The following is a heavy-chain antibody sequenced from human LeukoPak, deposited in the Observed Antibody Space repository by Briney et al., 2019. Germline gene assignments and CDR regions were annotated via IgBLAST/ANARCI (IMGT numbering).Heavy chain of an antibody. Sequence: GGSLRLSCAASGFTFGSYGMHWVRQAPGKGLEWVAVIWYDGSNKYYADSVKGRFTISRDNSKNTLYLQMNSLRAEDTAVYYCARDERIFGSYSMDVWGQGTTVTVSS. CDR1: GFTFGSYG. J-gene: IGHJ6*02. CDR3: ARDERIFGSYSMDV. CDR2: IWYDGSNK. D-gene: IGHD3-3*01. V-gene: IGHV3-33*01.